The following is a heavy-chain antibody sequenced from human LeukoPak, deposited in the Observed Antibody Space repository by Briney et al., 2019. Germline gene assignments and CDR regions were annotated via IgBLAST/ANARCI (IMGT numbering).Heavy chain of an antibody. CDR1: GFTFSSYG. CDR3: TRVEETATTAAIIRKYSYYYYYMDV. Sequence: GGSLRLSCAASGFTFSSYGMSWVRQAPGKGLEWVANIKQDGSEKHYVDSVKGRFTISRDNAKNSLYLQMSSLRAEDTAVYYCTRVEETATTAAIIRKYSYYYYYMDVWGKGNTVTVSS. V-gene: IGHV3-7*01. D-gene: IGHD4-11*01. J-gene: IGHJ6*03. CDR2: IKQDGSEK.